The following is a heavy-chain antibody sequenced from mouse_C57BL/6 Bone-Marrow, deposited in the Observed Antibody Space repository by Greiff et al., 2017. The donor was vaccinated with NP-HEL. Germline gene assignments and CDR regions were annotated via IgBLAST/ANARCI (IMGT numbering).Heavy chain of an antibody. D-gene: IGHD3-1*01. Sequence: EVKLMESGGGLVKPGGSLKLSCAASGFTFSDYGMHWVRQAPEQGLEWVAYISSGSSTIYYADTVKGRFPISRDNAKNTLFLQMTSLRSEDTAMYYCAREEGYDSDYWGQGTTLTVSS. CDR1: GFTFSDYG. CDR3: AREEGYDSDY. V-gene: IGHV5-17*01. CDR2: ISSGSSTI. J-gene: IGHJ2*01.